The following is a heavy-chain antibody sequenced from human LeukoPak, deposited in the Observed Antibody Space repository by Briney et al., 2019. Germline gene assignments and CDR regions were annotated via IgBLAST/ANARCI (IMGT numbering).Heavy chain of an antibody. Sequence: PGGSLRLSCAGSGFPLRYYSMNLVRPAPGEGLGGGSSISSSSSYIYYADSVKGRFTISRDNAKNTLYLQMNSLRAEDTAVYYCARGPFYGDYVLGYWGQGTLVTVSS. CDR2: ISSSSSYI. J-gene: IGHJ4*02. CDR3: ARGPFYGDYVLGY. V-gene: IGHV3-21*01. CDR1: GFPLRYYS. D-gene: IGHD4-17*01.